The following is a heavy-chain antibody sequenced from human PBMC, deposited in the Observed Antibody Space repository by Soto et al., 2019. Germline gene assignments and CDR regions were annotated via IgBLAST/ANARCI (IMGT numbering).Heavy chain of an antibody. CDR2: ITEDGSEK. D-gene: IGHD3-22*01. J-gene: IGHJ6*03. CDR3: ARGWGYFDSSGFLYLYYMDV. CDR1: GFTFSTYW. V-gene: IGHV3-7*01. Sequence: AGSLILSFAASGFTFSTYWMSWVRPAPGKGLEWVANITEDGSEKYYVDSVEGRFTISRDNAKNSLYLQMTSLRAEATALYHCARGWGYFDSSGFLYLYYMDVWGQGTTVTVSS.